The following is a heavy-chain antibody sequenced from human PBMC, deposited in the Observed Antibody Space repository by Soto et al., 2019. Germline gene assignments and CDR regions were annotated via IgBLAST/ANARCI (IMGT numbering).Heavy chain of an antibody. V-gene: IGHV3-23*01. Sequence: PGGSLRLSCAASGFTFSTYAMSWVRQAPGKGLEWVSAISGSGGSTFYADSVKGRSTISRDNSKNTLYLQMNSLRAEDTAVYYCAKDRRAASAYYYYYMDVWGKGTTVTVSS. J-gene: IGHJ6*03. CDR3: AKDRRAASAYYYYYMDV. CDR2: ISGSGGST. CDR1: GFTFSTYA. D-gene: IGHD6-13*01.